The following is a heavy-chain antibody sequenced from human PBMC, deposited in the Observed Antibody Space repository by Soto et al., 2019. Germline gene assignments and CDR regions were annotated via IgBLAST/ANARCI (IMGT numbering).Heavy chain of an antibody. V-gene: IGHV3-21*01. Sequence: GGSLRLSCAASGFTFSSYSMNWVRQAPGKGLEWVSSISSSSSYIYYADSVKGRFSISRDNAKNSLYLQMNSLRAEDTAVYYWARALSSSWDYDYMDVWGKGTTVTVSS. D-gene: IGHD6-13*01. CDR3: ARALSSSWDYDYMDV. CDR1: GFTFSSYS. J-gene: IGHJ6*03. CDR2: ISSSSSYI.